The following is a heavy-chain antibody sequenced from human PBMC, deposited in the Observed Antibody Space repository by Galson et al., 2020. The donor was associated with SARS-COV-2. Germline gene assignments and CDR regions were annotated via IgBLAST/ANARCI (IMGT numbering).Heavy chain of an antibody. V-gene: IGHV1-8*01. D-gene: IGHD5-12*01. CDR3: ARDIVSYYYYVMDV. Sequence: ASVKVSCKASGYTFTSYDINWVRQATGQGLEWMGWKNPNSGNTGYAQKFQGRVTMTRNTSISTAYMELSSLRSEDTAVYYCARDIVSYYYYVMDVWGQGTTVTVSS. CDR1: GYTFTSYD. J-gene: IGHJ6*02. CDR2: KNPNSGNT.